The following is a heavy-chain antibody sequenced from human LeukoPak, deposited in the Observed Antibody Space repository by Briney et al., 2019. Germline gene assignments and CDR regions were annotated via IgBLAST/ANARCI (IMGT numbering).Heavy chain of an antibody. V-gene: IGHV3-74*01. J-gene: IGHJ3*02. CDR1: GFPFSTSW. CDR2: ISSDGSIT. CDR3: AARFRDGLDI. Sequence: PGGSLRLSCAASGFPFSTSWVHWVRQAPGKGLLWVARISSDGSITEYEDSVKGRFAISRDNAKNTLYLQMNSLRVEDTAVYYCAARFRDGLDIWGQGTMVTVSS.